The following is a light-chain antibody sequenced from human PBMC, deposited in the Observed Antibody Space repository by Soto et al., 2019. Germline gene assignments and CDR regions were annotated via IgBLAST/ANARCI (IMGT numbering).Light chain of an antibody. CDR1: QGISSY. J-gene: IGKJ3*01. V-gene: IGKV1-8*01. CDR3: QQYYSYPLT. CDR2: AAS. Sequence: AIRVTQSPSSFSASTGDRVTITCRASQGISSYLAWYQQKPGKAPKLLIYAASTLQSGVPSRFSGSGSGTDFTLTISCLQSEDFATYYCQQYYSYPLTFGPGTKVDI.